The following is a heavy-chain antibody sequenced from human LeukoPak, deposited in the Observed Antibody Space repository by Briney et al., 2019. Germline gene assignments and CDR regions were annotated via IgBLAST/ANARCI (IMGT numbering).Heavy chain of an antibody. CDR1: GGSISSYY. CDR2: IYTSGST. D-gene: IGHD3-10*01. J-gene: IGHJ6*03. Sequence: PSETLSLTCTVSGGSISSYYWSWIRQPAGKGLEWIGRIYTSGSTNYNPSLKSRVTMSVDTSKNQFSLKLSSVTAADTAVYYCARVGRTTMVQGTTMDVWGKGTTVTVSS. CDR3: ARVGRTTMVQGTTMDV. V-gene: IGHV4-4*07.